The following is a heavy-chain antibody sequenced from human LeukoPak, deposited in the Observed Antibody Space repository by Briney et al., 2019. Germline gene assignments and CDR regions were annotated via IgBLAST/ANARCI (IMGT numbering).Heavy chain of an antibody. CDR3: SSRTCSYGLSP. D-gene: IGHD4-17*01. J-gene: IGHJ5*02. Sequence: GASVKVSCKASGYTFTTYAMNWVRQAPGQGLEWMGYINTAVGNPTYAQAFTGRFPFSGDNSISTAYLQITNLTAEDTALFYCSSRTCSYGLSPWGQGTLVTVS. V-gene: IGHV7-4-1*02. CDR1: GYTFTTYA. CDR2: INTAVGNP.